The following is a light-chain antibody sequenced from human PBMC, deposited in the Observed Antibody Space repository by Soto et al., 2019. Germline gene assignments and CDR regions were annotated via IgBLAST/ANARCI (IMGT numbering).Light chain of an antibody. V-gene: IGKV1-5*02. CDR1: QSISHF. J-gene: IGKJ1*01. CDR3: QQYNSYPWT. CDR2: DAS. Sequence: DIQMTQSPSTLSASVGDRVTIICRASQSISHFLAWYQQKPGKVPKLLIYDASNLGSGVPSGFSGSGSGTEFTLTISSLQPDGFATYYCQQYNSYPWTFGQGTKVDIK.